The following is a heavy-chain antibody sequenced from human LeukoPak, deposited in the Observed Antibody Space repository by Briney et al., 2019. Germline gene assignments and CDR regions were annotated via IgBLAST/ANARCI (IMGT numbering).Heavy chain of an antibody. J-gene: IGHJ4*02. CDR2: ISYDGSNK. D-gene: IGHD5-12*01. Sequence: SGGSLRLSCAASGFTFSSYGMHWVRQAPGKGLEWVAVISYDGSNKYYADPVKGRFTISRDNSKNTLYLQMNSLRAEDTAVYYCAKDLYSGYDPYYFDYWGQGTLVTVSS. V-gene: IGHV3-30*18. CDR1: GFTFSSYG. CDR3: AKDLYSGYDPYYFDY.